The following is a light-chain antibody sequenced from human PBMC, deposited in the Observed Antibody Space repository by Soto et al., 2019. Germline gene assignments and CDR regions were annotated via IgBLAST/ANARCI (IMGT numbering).Light chain of an antibody. CDR1: SGVVGSYNL. Sequence: QSVLTHPASVSGSPGQSITISCTGGSGVVGSYNLVSWYQQHPGKAPKLMIYEGSKRPSGVSNCFSGSKSGNTASLTISGLQAEDEADYYCCSYAGSSTYVFGTGTKVTVL. CDR2: EGS. CDR3: CSYAGSSTYV. V-gene: IGLV2-23*01. J-gene: IGLJ1*01.